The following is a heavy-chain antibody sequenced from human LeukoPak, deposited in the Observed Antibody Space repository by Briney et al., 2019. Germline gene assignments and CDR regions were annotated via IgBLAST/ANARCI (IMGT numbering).Heavy chain of an antibody. CDR1: GFRFSDYW. CDR2: IKTDGSAK. V-gene: IGHV3-7*01. D-gene: IGHD3-22*01. CDR3: TKDLNHDNSG. Sequence: PGGSLRLSCAASGFRFSDYWMTWVRQAPGKGLECVANIKTDGSAKYYPDSVKGRFTVSRDNAKNSLYLQMNNMRVEDTAIYYCTKDLNHDNSGWGRGTLVTVSS. J-gene: IGHJ4*02.